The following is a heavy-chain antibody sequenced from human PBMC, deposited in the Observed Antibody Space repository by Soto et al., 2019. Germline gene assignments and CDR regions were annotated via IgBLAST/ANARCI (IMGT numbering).Heavy chain of an antibody. J-gene: IGHJ5*02. V-gene: IGHV4-59*01. CDR1: GGSISSYY. Sequence: PSETLSLTCTVSGGSISSYYWSWIRQPPGKGLEWIGYIYYSGSTNYNPSLKSRVTISVDTSKNQFSLKLSSVTAADTAVYYCARGRPYDYVWGSYRSPRWFDPWGQGTXVTVS. CDR2: IYYSGST. D-gene: IGHD3-16*02. CDR3: ARGRPYDYVWGSYRSPRWFDP.